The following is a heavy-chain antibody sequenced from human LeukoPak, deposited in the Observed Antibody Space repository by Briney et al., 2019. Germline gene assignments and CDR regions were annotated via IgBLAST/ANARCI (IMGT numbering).Heavy chain of an antibody. CDR2: ISSSSSYI. CDR3: ARRNNYDSSGLGAFDI. Sequence: PGGSLRLSCAASGFTFSSYEMNWVRQAPGKGLEWVSSISSSSSYIYYADSVKGRFTISRDNAKNSLYLQMNSLRAEDTAVYYCARRNNYDSSGLGAFDIWGQGTMVTVSS. V-gene: IGHV3-21*01. CDR1: GFTFSSYE. J-gene: IGHJ3*02. D-gene: IGHD3-22*01.